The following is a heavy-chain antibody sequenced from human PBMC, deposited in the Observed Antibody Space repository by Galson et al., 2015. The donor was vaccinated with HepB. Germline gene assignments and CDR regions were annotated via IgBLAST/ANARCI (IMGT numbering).Heavy chain of an antibody. D-gene: IGHD1-26*01. J-gene: IGHJ6*02. CDR2: IKSKTDGGTT. CDR1: GFTFSNAW. CDR3: TTDAPRGEWELLYYYYGMDV. V-gene: IGHV3-15*01. Sequence: SLRLSCAASGFTFSNAWMSWVRQAPGKGLEWVGRIKSKTDGGTTDYAAPVKGRFTISRDDSKNTLYLQMNSLKTEDTAVYYCTTDAPRGEWELLYYYYGMDVWGQGTTVTVSS.